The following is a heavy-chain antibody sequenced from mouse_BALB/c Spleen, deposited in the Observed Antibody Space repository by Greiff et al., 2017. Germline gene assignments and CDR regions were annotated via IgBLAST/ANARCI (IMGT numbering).Heavy chain of an antibody. D-gene: IGHD1-1*01. CDR2: IYPGSGST. CDR1: GYTFTSYW. Sequence: LQQPGSELVRPGASVKLSCKASGYTFTSYWMHWVKQRPGQGLEWIGNIYPGSGSTNYDEKFKSKATLTVDTSSSTAYMQLSSLTSEDSAVYYCTRRVYYGSSVDYWGQGTTLTVSS. CDR3: TRRVYYGSSVDY. V-gene: IGHV1S22*01. J-gene: IGHJ2*01.